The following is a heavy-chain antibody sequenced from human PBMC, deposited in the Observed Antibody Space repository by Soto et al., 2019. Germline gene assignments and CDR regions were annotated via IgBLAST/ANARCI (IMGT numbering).Heavy chain of an antibody. Sequence: PSETLSLTCAVYGGSFSGYYWTWIRQPPGKGLECIGEITHSGSTNYNPSLKSRVTISVDTSKNQFSLNLNSVPAADTAVYYCARGAPGRDGYNLDFQHWGQGTLVTVSS. D-gene: IGHD5-12*01. V-gene: IGHV4-34*01. CDR2: ITHSGST. CDR3: ARGAPGRDGYNLDFQH. J-gene: IGHJ1*01. CDR1: GGSFSGYY.